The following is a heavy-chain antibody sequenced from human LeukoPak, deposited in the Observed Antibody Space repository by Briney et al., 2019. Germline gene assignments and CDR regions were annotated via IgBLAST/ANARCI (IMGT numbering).Heavy chain of an antibody. Sequence: ASVKVSCKASGYTFTSYYMHWVRQAPGQGLEWMGTINPSGGSTGYPQKFQGRVTMTRDTSTSTVYMELSSLRSEDTAVYYCARGTTIFGSDFDYWGQGTLVTVSS. J-gene: IGHJ4*02. CDR2: INPSGGST. D-gene: IGHD3-3*01. CDR1: GYTFTSYY. V-gene: IGHV1-46*01. CDR3: ARGTTIFGSDFDY.